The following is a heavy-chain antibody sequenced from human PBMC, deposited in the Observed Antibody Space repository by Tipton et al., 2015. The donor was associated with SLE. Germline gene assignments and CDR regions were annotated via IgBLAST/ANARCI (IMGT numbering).Heavy chain of an antibody. J-gene: IGHJ3*02. D-gene: IGHD6-13*01. CDR2: IIPIFGTA. V-gene: IGHV1-69*01. CDR3: ARSIAAADYDAFDI. Sequence: QLVQSGPEVKKPGSSVKVSCKASGGTFSSYAISWVRQAPGQGLEWMGGIIPIFGTANYAQKFQGRVTITADESTSTAYMELSSLRSEDTAVYYCARSIAAADYDAFDIWGQGTMVTVSS. CDR1: GGTFSSYA.